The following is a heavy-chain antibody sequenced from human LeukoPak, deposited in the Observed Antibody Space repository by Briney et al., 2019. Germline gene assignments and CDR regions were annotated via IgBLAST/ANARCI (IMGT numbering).Heavy chain of an antibody. V-gene: IGHV1-69*16. J-gene: IGHJ3*02. CDR1: GGTFSSHT. CDR3: ARDRVPDYYGAFDI. D-gene: IGHD3-10*01. Sequence: SVKVSCKASGGTFSSHTISWVRQAPGQGLEWMGRIIPILGIANYAQKFQGRVTITTDESTSTAYMELSSLRSEDTAVYYCARDRVPDYYGAFDIWGQGTMVTVSS. CDR2: IIPILGIA.